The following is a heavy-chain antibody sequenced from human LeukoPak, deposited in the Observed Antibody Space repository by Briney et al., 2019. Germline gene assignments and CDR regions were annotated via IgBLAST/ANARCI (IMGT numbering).Heavy chain of an antibody. D-gene: IGHD6-19*01. V-gene: IGHV3-23*01. Sequence: GGSLRLSCAASGFTFNSYGMSWVRQAPGKGLEWVSGISGSGGTTYYADSVKGRLTISRDNSRNTVSLQMNSLRAEDTAVYYCAGDPPGSGWVLDVWGQGTMVTVSS. J-gene: IGHJ3*01. CDR1: GFTFNSYG. CDR2: ISGSGGTT. CDR3: AGDPPGSGWVLDV.